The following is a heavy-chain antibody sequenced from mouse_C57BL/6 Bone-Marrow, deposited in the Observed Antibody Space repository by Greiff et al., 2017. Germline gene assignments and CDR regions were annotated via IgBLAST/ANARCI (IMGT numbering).Heavy chain of an antibody. V-gene: IGHV1-66*01. CDR3: AREGDGYYVHFDV. D-gene: IGHD2-3*01. CDR1: GYSFTSYY. CDR2: IYPGSGNT. Sequence: VQLQQSGPELVKPGASVKISCKASGYSFTSYYIHWVKQRPGQGLEWIGWIYPGSGNTKYNEKFKGKATLTADTSSSTAYMQLSSLTSEDSAVYYCAREGDGYYVHFDVWGTGTTVTVSS. J-gene: IGHJ1*03.